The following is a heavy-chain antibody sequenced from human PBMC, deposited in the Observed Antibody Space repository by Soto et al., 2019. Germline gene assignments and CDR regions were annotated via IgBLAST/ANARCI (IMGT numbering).Heavy chain of an antibody. CDR2: ISSSSSTI. CDR3: ARRRKYCSSTSCPSMDV. CDR1: GFTFSSYS. Sequence: PGGSLRLSCAASGFTFSSYSMNWVRQAPGKGLEWVSYISSSSSTIYYADSVKGRFTISRDNAKNSLYLQMNSLRAEDTAVYYCARRRKYCSSTSCPSMDVWGKGTTVTVSS. V-gene: IGHV3-48*01. D-gene: IGHD2-2*01. J-gene: IGHJ6*03.